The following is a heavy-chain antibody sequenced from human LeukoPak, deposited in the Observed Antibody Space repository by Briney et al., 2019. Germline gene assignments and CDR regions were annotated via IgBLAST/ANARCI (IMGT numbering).Heavy chain of an antibody. CDR2: ITNNGDST. Sequence: GSLRLSCVASGFTFSTYPMHWVRQAPGKGLEYVSAITNNGDSTYHANSVKGRFTISRDNSKNTLYLQMGSLRAEDMAVYYCARDNRRSGGSGSWAAFDIWGQGTMVTVSS. CDR3: ARDNRRSGGSGSWAAFDI. V-gene: IGHV3-64*01. D-gene: IGHD3-10*01. CDR1: GFTFSTYP. J-gene: IGHJ3*02.